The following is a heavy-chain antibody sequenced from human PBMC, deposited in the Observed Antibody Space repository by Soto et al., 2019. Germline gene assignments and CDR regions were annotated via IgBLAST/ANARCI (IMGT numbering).Heavy chain of an antibody. D-gene: IGHD6-13*01. CDR3: ARHSGVAEDGTD. V-gene: IGHV5-51*01. CDR1: GYSFTTNW. CDR2: IYPGDSDT. Sequence: GASLNISCKGSGYSFTTNWIGWVRQMPGKGLEWMGVIYPGDSDTRYSPSVQGQVAISADKSINPAYLQWSSLKASDTAMYYCARHSGVAEDGTDWGQGTLVTVSS. J-gene: IGHJ1*01.